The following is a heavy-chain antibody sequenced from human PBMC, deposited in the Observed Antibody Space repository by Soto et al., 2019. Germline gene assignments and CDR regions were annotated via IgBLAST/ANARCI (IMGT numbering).Heavy chain of an antibody. D-gene: IGHD2-21*01. CDR3: AKGSQMWTPDE. V-gene: IGHV1-3*04. J-gene: IGHJ4*02. CDR1: GYPVTDYT. CDR2: ISTGNGNT. Sequence: SVEASCKASGYPVTDYTMHWVRQAPRQRREWMGWISTGNGNTKYSQKFQGRVTITRDTSATTVYMELSSLRSEDTAVYYCAKGSQMWTPDEWGQGTLVTVSS.